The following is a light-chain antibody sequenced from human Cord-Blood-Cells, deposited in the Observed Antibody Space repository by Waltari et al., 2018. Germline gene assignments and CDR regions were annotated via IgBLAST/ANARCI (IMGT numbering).Light chain of an antibody. CDR2: WAS. J-gene: IGKJ3*01. Sequence: DIVMTQSPDSLAVSLGERATINCKSSQSVLYSSNNKNYLAWYQQKPGQPPKLIMYWASTRESGVPDRFSGSGSGTDFTLTISSLQAEDVAVDYCQQYYSTPFTFGPGTKVDIK. CDR3: QQYYSTPFT. V-gene: IGKV4-1*01. CDR1: QSVLYSSNNKNY.